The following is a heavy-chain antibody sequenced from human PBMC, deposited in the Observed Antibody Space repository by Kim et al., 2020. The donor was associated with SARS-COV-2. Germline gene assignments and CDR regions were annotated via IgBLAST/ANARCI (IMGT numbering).Heavy chain of an antibody. J-gene: IGHJ6*02. Sequence: GGSLRLSCTASGFTFSRYGMHWVRQAPGKGLEWVAVISYDGSNKYYADSVKGRFTISRDNSKNTLYLQMNSLRAEDTAVYYCAKDLVNSWLGRYGMDVWGQGTTVTVSS. CDR2: ISYDGSNK. D-gene: IGHD3-10*01. V-gene: IGHV3-30*18. CDR1: GFTFSRYG. CDR3: AKDLVNSWLGRYGMDV.